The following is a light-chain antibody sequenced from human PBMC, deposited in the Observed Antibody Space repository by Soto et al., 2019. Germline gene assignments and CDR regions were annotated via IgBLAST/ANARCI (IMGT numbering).Light chain of an antibody. J-gene: IGKJ3*01. CDR1: QSVSSN. V-gene: IGKV3-15*01. CDR3: QQYNNWPPVT. Sequence: EIVMTQSPATLSVSPGERATLSCRASQSVSSNLAWYQQKPGQAPRLLIYGASTGATGIPARFSGSGSGTEFTLTVSSLQSEDFAVYYCQQYNNWPPVTFGPGTKVDIK. CDR2: GAS.